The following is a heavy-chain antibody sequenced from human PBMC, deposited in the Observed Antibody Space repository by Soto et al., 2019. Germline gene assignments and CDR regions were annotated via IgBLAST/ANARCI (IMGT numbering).Heavy chain of an antibody. CDR1: GFTFSNYG. D-gene: IGHD1-20*01. V-gene: IGHV3-33*01. CDR2: IWYDGSNK. J-gene: IGHJ3*02. Sequence: QVQLVESGGGVVQPGRSRRLSCAVSGFTFSNYGMHWVRQAPGKGLEWVAIIWYDGSNKYYAHSVKGRFNISRDNSKNTLFLQMNSLRAEDTAVYYCARDRFSSPWYNAFDIWGQGTMVTVSS. CDR3: ARDRFSSPWYNAFDI.